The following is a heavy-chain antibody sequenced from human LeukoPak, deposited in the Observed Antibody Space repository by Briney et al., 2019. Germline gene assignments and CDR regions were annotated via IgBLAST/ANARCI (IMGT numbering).Heavy chain of an antibody. CDR2: IYYSGST. J-gene: IGHJ3*02. D-gene: IGHD3-10*01. V-gene: IGHV4-59*08. CDR3: ARGTPYYGSGSYYNPDAFDI. Sequence: PSETLSLTCTVSGGSISSYYWSWIRQPPGKGLEWIGYIYYSGSTNYNPSLKSRVTISVDTSKNQFSLKLSSVTAADTAVYYCARGTPYYGSGSYYNPDAFDIWGQGTMVTVSS. CDR1: GGSISSYY.